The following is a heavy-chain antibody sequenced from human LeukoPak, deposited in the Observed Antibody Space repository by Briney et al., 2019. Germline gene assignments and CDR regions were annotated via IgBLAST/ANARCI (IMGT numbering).Heavy chain of an antibody. D-gene: IGHD5-12*01. Sequence: GGSLRLSCAASGFTFSSYGMHWVRQAPGEGLEWVAVISYDGSNKYYADSVKGRFTISRDNSKNTLYLQMNSLRAEDTAVYYCAKAGGYSGYASDYWGQGTLVTVSS. V-gene: IGHV3-30*18. CDR3: AKAGGYSGYASDY. CDR1: GFTFSSYG. J-gene: IGHJ4*02. CDR2: ISYDGSNK.